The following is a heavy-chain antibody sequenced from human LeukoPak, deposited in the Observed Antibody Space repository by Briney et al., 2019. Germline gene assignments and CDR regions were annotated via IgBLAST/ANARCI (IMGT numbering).Heavy chain of an antibody. CDR1: GFTFSSYS. V-gene: IGHV3-21*01. CDR2: ISSSSSYI. CDR3: AREWGLEDY. D-gene: IGHD3-16*01. J-gene: IGHJ4*02. Sequence: GGSLRLSCAASGFTFSSYSMNWVRQAPGKGLEWVSSISSSSSYIYYADSVKGRFTISRDNAKNPLYLQMTTLRAADTAVYYCAREWGLEDYWGQGTLVTVSS.